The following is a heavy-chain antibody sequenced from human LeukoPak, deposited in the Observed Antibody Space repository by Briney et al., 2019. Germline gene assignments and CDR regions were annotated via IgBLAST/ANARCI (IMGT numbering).Heavy chain of an antibody. Sequence: PSETLSLTCTVSGGSISSYYWSWIRQPPGNRLEWIGYIYYSGSTNYNPSLKSRVTISVDTSKNQFSLKLSSVTAADTAVYYCARDHGPSSWFDPWGQGTLVTVSS. D-gene: IGHD2-2*01. CDR3: ARDHGPSSWFDP. CDR1: GGSISSYY. V-gene: IGHV4-59*01. J-gene: IGHJ5*02. CDR2: IYYSGST.